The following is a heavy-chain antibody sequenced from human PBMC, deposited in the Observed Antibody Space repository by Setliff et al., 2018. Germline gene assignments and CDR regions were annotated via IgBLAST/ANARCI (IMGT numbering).Heavy chain of an antibody. CDR2: IKPSASGDTT. CDR3: ARDDRAGWVVTIGS. Sequence: GASVKVSCKTSGYTFTSYYIHWVRQAPGQGLEWMGTIKPSASGDTTTYAQKYQGRVTMTRDTSTSTVYMELSSLKSEDTAVYYCARDDRAGWVVTIGSWGQGALVTVSS. D-gene: IGHD2-21*02. J-gene: IGHJ5*02. V-gene: IGHV1-46*01. CDR1: GYTFTSYY.